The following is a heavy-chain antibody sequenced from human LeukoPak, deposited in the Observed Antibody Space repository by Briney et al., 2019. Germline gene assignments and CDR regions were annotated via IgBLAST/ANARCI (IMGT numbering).Heavy chain of an antibody. V-gene: IGHV3-48*03. D-gene: IGHD1-1*01. CDR2: ISSSGSTI. Sequence: PGGSLRLSCAASGFTFSSYEMNWVRQAPGKGLEWVSYISSSGSTIYYADSAKGRFTISRDNAKNSLYLQMNSLRAEDTAVYYCARVPTGTTAFDIWGQGTMVTVSS. CDR1: GFTFSSYE. CDR3: ARVPTGTTAFDI. J-gene: IGHJ3*02.